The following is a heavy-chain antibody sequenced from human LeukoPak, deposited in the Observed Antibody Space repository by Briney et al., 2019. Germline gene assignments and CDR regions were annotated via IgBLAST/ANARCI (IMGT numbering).Heavy chain of an antibody. V-gene: IGHV4-34*01. CDR3: ARGDYDFWSGPTGAFDI. CDR2: INHSGST. J-gene: IGHJ3*02. CDR1: GGSFSGYY. D-gene: IGHD3-3*01. Sequence: SETLSLTCAVHGGSFSGYYWSWIRQPPGKGLEWIGEINHSGSTNYNPSLKSRVTISVDTSKNQFSLKLSSVTAADTAVYYCARGDYDFWSGPTGAFDIWGQGTMVTVSS.